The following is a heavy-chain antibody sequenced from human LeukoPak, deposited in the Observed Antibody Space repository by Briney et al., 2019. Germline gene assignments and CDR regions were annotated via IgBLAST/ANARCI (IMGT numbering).Heavy chain of an antibody. D-gene: IGHD1-20*01. CDR1: GFTFDDYA. V-gene: IGHV3-43D*03. J-gene: IGHJ4*02. CDR2: ISWDGGST. Sequence: GGSLRLSCAASGFTFDDYAMHWVRQAPGKGLEWVSLISWDGGSTYYAGSVKGRFTISRDNSKNSLYLQMNSLRAEDTALYYCAKGDNWNQFDYWGQGTLVTVSS. CDR3: AKGDNWNQFDY.